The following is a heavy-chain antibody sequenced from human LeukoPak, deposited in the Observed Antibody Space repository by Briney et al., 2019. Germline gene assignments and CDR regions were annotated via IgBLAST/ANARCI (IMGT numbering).Heavy chain of an antibody. D-gene: IGHD1-1*01. J-gene: IGHJ4*02. Sequence: PSETLSLTCSVSGDSINKYFWSWLRQSPGKGLDWIGYISHDGNTNYHPSLKGRVTISLDKSNTQFPLRLNSVTAADTAVYYCARAGPENLNWRYYIDFWGQGILSPSPQ. V-gene: IGHV4-59*01. CDR2: ISHDGNT. CDR1: GDSINKYF. CDR3: ARAGPENLNWRYYIDF.